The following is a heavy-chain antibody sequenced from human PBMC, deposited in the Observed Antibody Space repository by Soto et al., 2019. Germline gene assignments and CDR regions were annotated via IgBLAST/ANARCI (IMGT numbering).Heavy chain of an antibody. J-gene: IGHJ3*01. V-gene: IGHV3-30*18. CDR2: ISYDGSNK. D-gene: IGHD1-26*01. Sequence: GGSLRLSCAASGFTFSSYGMHWVRQAPGKGLEWVAVISYDGSNKYYADSVKGRFTISRDNSKNTLYLQMNSLRAEDTAVYYCAKASVTGSGRFVHDAFDLWGQGTMVTVSS. CDR3: AKASVTGSGRFVHDAFDL. CDR1: GFTFSSYG.